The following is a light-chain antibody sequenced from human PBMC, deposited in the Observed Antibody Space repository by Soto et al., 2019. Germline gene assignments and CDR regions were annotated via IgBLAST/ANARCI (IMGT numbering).Light chain of an antibody. V-gene: IGLV6-57*01. CDR3: QSYDATNQV. Sequence: NFMLTQPHSVSESPGKTVIISCTRSSGSIASNYVQWYQQRPGSSPTTVIYEDNQRPSGVPDRFSGSIASSSNSASLTISGLETEDEADYYCQSYDATNQVFGGGTTLTVL. CDR1: SGSIASNY. J-gene: IGLJ3*02. CDR2: EDN.